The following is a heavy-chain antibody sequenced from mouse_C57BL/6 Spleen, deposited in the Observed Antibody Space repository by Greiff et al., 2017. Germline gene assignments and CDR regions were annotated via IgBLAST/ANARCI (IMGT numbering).Heavy chain of an antibody. CDR2: ILPGSGST. V-gene: IGHV1-9*01. Sequence: VKLQESGAELMKPGASVKLSCKATGYTFTGYWIEWVKQRPGHGLEWIGEILPGSGSTNYNEKFKGKATFTADTSSNTAYMQLSSLTTEDSAIYYCARSIYYGYDGYWYFDVWGTGTTVTVSS. J-gene: IGHJ1*03. CDR3: ARSIYYGYDGYWYFDV. D-gene: IGHD2-2*01. CDR1: GYTFTGYW.